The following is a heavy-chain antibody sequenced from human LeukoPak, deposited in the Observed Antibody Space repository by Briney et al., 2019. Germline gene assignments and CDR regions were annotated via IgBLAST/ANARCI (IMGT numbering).Heavy chain of an antibody. CDR3: ARNYGHKSKYFDF. Sequence: ASVKVSCKASGYTFTDYFIHWVRQAPGQGLEWMGWIRPNSGDTNYAQRFQGRVTMTRDTSVSTAHMELSSLRSDDTAIYYCARNYGHKSKYFDFWGQGTLVTVSS. CDR2: IRPNSGDT. D-gene: IGHD4-17*01. V-gene: IGHV1-2*02. J-gene: IGHJ4*02. CDR1: GYTFTDYF.